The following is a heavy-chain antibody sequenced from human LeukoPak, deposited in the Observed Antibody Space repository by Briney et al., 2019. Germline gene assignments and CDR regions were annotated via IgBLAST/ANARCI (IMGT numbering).Heavy chain of an antibody. CDR3: TTDTLQLGSGYYYYYYMDV. D-gene: IGHD5-18*01. Sequence: KTGGSLRLSCAASGFTFSNAWMSWVRQAPGKGLEWVGRIKSKTDGGTTDYAAPVKGRFTISRDDSKNTLYLQMNSLKTEDTAVYYCTTDTLQLGSGYYYYYYMDVWGKGTTVTVSS. V-gene: IGHV3-15*01. CDR2: IKSKTDGGTT. J-gene: IGHJ6*03. CDR1: GFTFSNAW.